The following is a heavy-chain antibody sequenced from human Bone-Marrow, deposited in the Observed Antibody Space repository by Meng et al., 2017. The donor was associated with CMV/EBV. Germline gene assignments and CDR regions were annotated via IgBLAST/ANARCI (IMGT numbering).Heavy chain of an antibody. CDR1: SYY. V-gene: IGHV4-39*07. D-gene: IGHD2-2*02. CDR2: IYYSGST. J-gene: IGHJ5*02. Sequence: SYYSGCLRQPPGKGLEFIGSIYYSGSTYYNPSLKRRVTISVDTSKNQFSLKLSSLTAADTAVYYCARDGGRYCSSTSCYITGRTFDPWGQGTLVTVSS. CDR3: ARDGGRYCSSTSCYITGRTFDP.